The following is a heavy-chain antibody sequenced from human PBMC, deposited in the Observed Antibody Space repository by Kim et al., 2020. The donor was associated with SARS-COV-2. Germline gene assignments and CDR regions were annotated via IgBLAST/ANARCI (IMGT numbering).Heavy chain of an antibody. Sequence: GGSLRLSCSASGFTFSSYAMHWVRQAPGKGLEYVSAISSNGGSTYYADSVKGRFTISRDNSKNTLYLQMSSLRAEDTAVYYCVREMEQWLVGGAFDIWGQGTMVTVSS. CDR1: GFTFSSYA. CDR2: ISSNGGST. J-gene: IGHJ3*02. V-gene: IGHV3-64D*09. D-gene: IGHD6-19*01. CDR3: VREMEQWLVGGAFDI.